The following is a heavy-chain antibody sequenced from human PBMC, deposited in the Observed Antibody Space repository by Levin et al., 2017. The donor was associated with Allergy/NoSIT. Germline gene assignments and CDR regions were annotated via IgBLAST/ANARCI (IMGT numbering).Heavy chain of an antibody. CDR3: AREYGGDWYFDL. CDR1: GDSISTYY. V-gene: IGHV4-59*01. CDR2: IHYDGNT. D-gene: IGHD2-21*01. Sequence: ASETLSLTCTVSGDSISTYYWSWIRQPPGRGLEWIGYIHYDGNTNYNPSLKSRITISLDTSKNEFSLKLRSVTAADTAVYYCAREYGGDWYFDLWGRGTLVTVSS. J-gene: IGHJ2*01.